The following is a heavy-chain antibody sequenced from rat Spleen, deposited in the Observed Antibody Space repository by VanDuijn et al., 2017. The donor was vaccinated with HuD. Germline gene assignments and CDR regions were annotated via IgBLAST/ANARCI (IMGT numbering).Heavy chain of an antibody. CDR1: GLTFSSFP. CDR2: ISSNGGDT. CDR3: TRGHGYNYDWFAY. Sequence: EVQLVESGGGLVQPGRSMKLSCAASGLTFSSFPMAWVRQAPTTGLEWVANISSNGGDTYYLDSVRGRFTFSRDNAKNTLYLQMNSLRSEETATYYCTRGHGYNYDWFAYWGQGTLVTVSS. J-gene: IGHJ3*01. D-gene: IGHD1-9*01. V-gene: IGHV5-46*01.